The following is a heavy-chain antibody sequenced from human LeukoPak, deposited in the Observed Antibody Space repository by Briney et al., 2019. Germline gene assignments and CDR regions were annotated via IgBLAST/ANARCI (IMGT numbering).Heavy chain of an antibody. D-gene: IGHD4-23*01. CDR1: GGSFSGYY. J-gene: IGHJ4*02. V-gene: IGHV4-34*01. CDR2: INHSGST. Sequence: PSETLSLTCAVYGGSFSGYYWSWLRQPPGKGLEWIGEINHSGSTNYNPSLKSRVTISVDTSKNQFSLKLSSVTAADTAVYYCARGRGFGGNARFDYWGQGTLVTVSS. CDR3: ARGRGFGGNARFDY.